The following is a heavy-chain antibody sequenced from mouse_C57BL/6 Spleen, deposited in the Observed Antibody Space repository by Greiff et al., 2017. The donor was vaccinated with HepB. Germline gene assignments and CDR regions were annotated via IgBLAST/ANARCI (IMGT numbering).Heavy chain of an antibody. Sequence: QVTLKVCGPGILQPSQTLSLTCSFSGFSLSTFGMGVGWIRQPSGKGLEWLAHIWWDDDKYYNPALKSRLTISKDTSKNQVFLKIANVDTADTATYYCARAHYYGSSYYYAMDYWGQGTSVTVSS. D-gene: IGHD1-1*01. CDR3: ARAHYYGSSYYYAMDY. CDR1: GFSLSTFGMG. J-gene: IGHJ4*01. V-gene: IGHV8-8*01. CDR2: IWWDDDK.